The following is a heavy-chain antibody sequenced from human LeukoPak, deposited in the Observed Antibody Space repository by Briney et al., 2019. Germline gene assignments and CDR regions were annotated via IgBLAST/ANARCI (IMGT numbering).Heavy chain of an antibody. D-gene: IGHD3-10*01. V-gene: IGHV1-2*02. CDR2: INPNSGGT. CDR1: GYTFTGYY. J-gene: IGHJ5*02. Sequence: GASVKVSCKASGYTFTGYYMHWVRQAPGQGLEWMGWINPNSGGTNYAQKFQGRVTMTRDTSISTAYMELSRLRSDDTAVYYCARSPRLLWFGELTDPWGQGTLVTVSS. CDR3: ARSPRLLWFGELTDP.